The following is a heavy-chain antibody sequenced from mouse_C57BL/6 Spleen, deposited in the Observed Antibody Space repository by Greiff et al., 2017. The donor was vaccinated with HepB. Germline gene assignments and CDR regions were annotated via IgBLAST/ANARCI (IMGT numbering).Heavy chain of an antibody. CDR3: ARCAYGSSYWYFDV. CDR1: GYTFTSYW. D-gene: IGHD1-1*01. J-gene: IGHJ1*03. CDR2: INPSNGGT. V-gene: IGHV1-53*01. Sequence: VQLQQPGTELVKPGASVKLSCKASGYTFTSYWMHWVKQRPGQGLEWIGNINPSNGGTNYNEKFKSKATLTVDKSSSTAYMQLSSLTSEDSAVYYCARCAYGSSYWYFDVWGTGTTVTVSS.